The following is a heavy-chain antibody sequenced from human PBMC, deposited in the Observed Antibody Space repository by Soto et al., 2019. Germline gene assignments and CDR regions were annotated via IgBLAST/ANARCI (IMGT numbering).Heavy chain of an antibody. J-gene: IGHJ4*02. D-gene: IGHD3-10*01. CDR1: GFSFITQV. CDR3: TKGTGTIWSRRTPEY. CDR2: ISSDGSVS. Sequence: EVHLLESGGGLLQPGGSLRLSCAASGFSFITQVMSWVRQAPGKGLEWVAIISSDGSVSYYTDSVKGRFTISRDNYRNTLSLQMNSLRVEDTAIYYCTKGTGTIWSRRTPEYWGQGTLVTVSS. V-gene: IGHV3-23*01.